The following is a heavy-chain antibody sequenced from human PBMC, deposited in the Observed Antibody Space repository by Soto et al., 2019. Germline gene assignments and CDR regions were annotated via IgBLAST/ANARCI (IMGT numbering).Heavy chain of an antibody. V-gene: IGHV1-3*01. CDR3: ARASYSSSWFNWFDP. D-gene: IGHD6-13*01. Sequence: ASVKVSCKASGYTFTSYAMHWVRQAPGQRLEWMGWINAGNGNTKYSQKFQGRVTITRDTSASTAYMELSSLRSEDTAVYYCARASYSSSWFNWFDPWGQGTLVTVSS. CDR2: INAGNGNT. CDR1: GYTFTSYA. J-gene: IGHJ5*02.